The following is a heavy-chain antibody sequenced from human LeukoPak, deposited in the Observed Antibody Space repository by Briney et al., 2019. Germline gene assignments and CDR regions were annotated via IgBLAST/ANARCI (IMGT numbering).Heavy chain of an antibody. J-gene: IGHJ4*02. CDR1: GGSISSYY. CDR3: AGEYYDSSVNY. CDR2: IYYSGST. D-gene: IGHD3-22*01. Sequence: SETLSLTCTVSGGSISSYYWSWIRQPPGKGLEWIGYIYYSGSTNYNPSLKSRVTISVDTSKNQFSLKLSSVTAAHTSVYYCAGEYYDSSVNYWGQGTLVTVSS. V-gene: IGHV4-59*01.